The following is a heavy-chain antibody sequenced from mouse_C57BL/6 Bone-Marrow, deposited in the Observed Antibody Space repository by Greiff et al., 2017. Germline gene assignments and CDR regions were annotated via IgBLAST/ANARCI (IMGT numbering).Heavy chain of an antibody. J-gene: IGHJ2*01. Sequence: EVKLQESGPGLAKPSQTLSLTCSVTAYSITSDYWNWIRKFPGNKLDYMGNISYSGSTYHNPSLKSRISITRDTSKNQYYLQLNSVTTEDTATYYCARGRPYYFDYVGQGTTLTVSS. CDR2: ISYSGST. CDR3: ARGRPYYFDY. CDR1: AYSITSDY. V-gene: IGHV3-8*01.